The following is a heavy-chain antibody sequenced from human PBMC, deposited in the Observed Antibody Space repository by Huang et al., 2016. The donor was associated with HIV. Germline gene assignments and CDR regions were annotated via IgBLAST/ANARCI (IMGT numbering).Heavy chain of an antibody. D-gene: IGHD3-22*01. V-gene: IGHV3-74*01. Sequence: EVQLVESGGGLVQPGGSLRLSCAASGFSISSYWMHWVRQAPGKGVGWVSRINSEGSSTSYADSVKGRFTISRDNAKNTLYLQMNRLRAEDTAVYYCARDPRIQSWLNFFDYWGQGTLVSVSS. J-gene: IGHJ4*02. CDR3: ARDPRIQSWLNFFDY. CDR1: GFSISSYW. CDR2: INSEGSST.